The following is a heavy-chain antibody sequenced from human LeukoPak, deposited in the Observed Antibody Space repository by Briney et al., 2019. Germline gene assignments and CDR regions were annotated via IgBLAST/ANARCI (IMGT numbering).Heavy chain of an antibody. J-gene: IGHJ3*02. CDR1: GFTASSNY. CDR3: ARVVHYYDSTGLTHDAFDI. V-gene: IGHV3-66*02. D-gene: IGHD3-22*01. Sequence: GGSLRLSCAASGFTASSNYMSCVRQAPGKGLEWVSVIYSGGTTHYADSVKGRFTISRDNSKNRPFLQMNSLRTEDTAVYYCARVVHYYDSTGLTHDAFDIWGQGTMVTVSS. CDR2: IYSGGTT.